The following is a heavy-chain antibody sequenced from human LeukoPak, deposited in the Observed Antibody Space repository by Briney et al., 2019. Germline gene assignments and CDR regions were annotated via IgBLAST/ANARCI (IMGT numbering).Heavy chain of an antibody. CDR3: ATSAKVTGTRTFDY. Sequence: SETLSLTCTVSGGSISSSSHYWAWIRQPPGKGLEWIGSMYYSGSTYYNPSLKSRVTISLDTSKNQFSLKLSSVTAAGTAVYYCATSAKVTGTRTFDYWGQGSLVTVSS. D-gene: IGHD4-17*01. CDR1: GGSISSSSHY. CDR2: MYYSGST. V-gene: IGHV4-39*01. J-gene: IGHJ4*02.